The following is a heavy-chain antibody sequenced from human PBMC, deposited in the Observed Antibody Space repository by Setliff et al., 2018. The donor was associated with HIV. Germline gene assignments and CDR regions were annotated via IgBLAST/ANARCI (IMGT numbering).Heavy chain of an antibody. V-gene: IGHV1-46*01. D-gene: IGHD3-10*01. CDR1: GYTFTSYY. J-gene: IGHJ6*02. Sequence: ASVKVSCKASGYTFTSYYMHWVRQAPGQGLEWMGMINPSGGSTNYAQKFQGRVTMTRDTSINAAYMELRGLRSDDTAVYYCARNFGLSPSGKYYYYYGMDIWGQGTTVTVSS. CDR2: INPSGGST. CDR3: ARNFGLSPSGKYYYYYGMDI.